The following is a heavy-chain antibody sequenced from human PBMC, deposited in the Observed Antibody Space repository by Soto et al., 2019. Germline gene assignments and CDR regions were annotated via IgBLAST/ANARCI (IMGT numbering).Heavy chain of an antibody. CDR2: IGASGSNT. CDR1: GFSFSSYA. V-gene: IGHV3-23*01. CDR3: AKDMGRIAVGQDY. D-gene: IGHD6-19*01. Sequence: EVQLLESGGGLVQPGESLRLSCAASGFSFSSYAMNWVRQAPGKGLEWVSTIGASGSNTYYADSVKGRFTISRDNSNEMLYLQMNRLRVGDTALFYCAKDMGRIAVGQDYWGRGALVTVSP. J-gene: IGHJ4*02.